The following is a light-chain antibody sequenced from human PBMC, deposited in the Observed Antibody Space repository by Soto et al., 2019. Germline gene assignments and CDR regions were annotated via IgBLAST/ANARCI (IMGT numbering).Light chain of an antibody. CDR2: GAS. Sequence: EIVMTQSPATLPVSPGERATLFCRASQNVNTNLAWYQQRPGQAPRLLIYGASTRAAGIPARFSGSGSGTDFTLTISSLEPEDFAVYYCQQRSNWLTFGGGTKVDIK. CDR1: QNVNTN. J-gene: IGKJ4*01. CDR3: QQRSNWLT. V-gene: IGKV3-11*01.